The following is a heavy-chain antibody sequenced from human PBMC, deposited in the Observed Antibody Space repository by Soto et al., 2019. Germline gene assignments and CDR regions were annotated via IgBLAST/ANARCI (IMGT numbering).Heavy chain of an antibody. CDR2: IKSKTDGRTT. J-gene: IGHJ6*02. CDR1: GFTFSNAW. Sequence: GGSLRLSCAASGFTFSNAWMSWVRQAPGKGLEWVGRIKSKTDGRTTDYAAPVKGRFTISRDDSKNTLYLQMNSLKTEDTSVYYCTTDLAYYYYYGMDVWGQGTTVTVSS. D-gene: IGHD3-16*01. CDR3: TTDLAYYYYYGMDV. V-gene: IGHV3-15*01.